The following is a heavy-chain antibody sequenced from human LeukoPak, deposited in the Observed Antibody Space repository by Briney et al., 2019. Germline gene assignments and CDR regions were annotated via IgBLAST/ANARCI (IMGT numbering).Heavy chain of an antibody. CDR1: GGSISSYY. J-gene: IGHJ3*02. D-gene: IGHD1-26*01. CDR3: ATRESGSYGGGAFDI. V-gene: IGHV4-59*01. Sequence: SETLSLTCTVSGGSISSYYWSWIRQPPGKRLEWIGYIYYSGSTNYNPSLKSRVTISVDTSKNQFSLKLSSVTAADTAVYYCATRESGSYGGGAFDIWGQGTMVTVSS. CDR2: IYYSGST.